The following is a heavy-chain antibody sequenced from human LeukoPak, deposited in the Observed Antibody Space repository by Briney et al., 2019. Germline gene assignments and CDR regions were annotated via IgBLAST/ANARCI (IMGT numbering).Heavy chain of an antibody. D-gene: IGHD2-2*01. Sequence: GASLRLSCAASGFTFSSYAMSWVRQAPGKGLEWVSAISGSGGSTYYADSVKGRFTISRDNSKNTLYLQMNSLRAEDTAVYYCAKPLAEYQLLPRAFDIWGQGTMVTVSP. CDR2: ISGSGGST. V-gene: IGHV3-23*01. CDR3: AKPLAEYQLLPRAFDI. CDR1: GFTFSSYA. J-gene: IGHJ3*02.